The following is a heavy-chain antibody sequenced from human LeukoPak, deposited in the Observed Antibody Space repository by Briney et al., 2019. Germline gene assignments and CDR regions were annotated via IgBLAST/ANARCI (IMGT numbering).Heavy chain of an antibody. Sequence: GGSLRLSCAASGFTFSSYSMNWVRQAPGKGLDWVSSISSSSSYIYYADSVKGRFTISRDNAKNSLYLQMNSLRAEDTAVYYCACDSSGYDAFDIWGQGTMVTVSS. CDR2: ISSSSSYI. D-gene: IGHD3-22*01. V-gene: IGHV3-21*01. CDR3: ACDSSGYDAFDI. CDR1: GFTFSSYS. J-gene: IGHJ3*02.